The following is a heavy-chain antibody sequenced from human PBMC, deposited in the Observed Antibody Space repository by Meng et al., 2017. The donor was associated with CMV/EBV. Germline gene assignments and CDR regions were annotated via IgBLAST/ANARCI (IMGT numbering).Heavy chain of an antibody. CDR2: IYPNSGGT. V-gene: IGHV1-2*02. D-gene: IGHD1-1*01. Sequence: VSLVQPWAEGTSPGASVKVSCQTSGYRFSDHYMHWVRQAPGQGLEWMGWIYPNSGGTHYAQKFQDRVTMTRDTSISTVYMELSRLTSDDTAVYYCVRDHNWGPDYWGQGTLVTVSS. CDR3: VRDHNWGPDY. CDR1: GYRFSDHY. J-gene: IGHJ4*02.